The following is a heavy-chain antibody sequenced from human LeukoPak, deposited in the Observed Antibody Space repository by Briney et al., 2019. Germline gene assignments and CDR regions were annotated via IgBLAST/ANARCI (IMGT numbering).Heavy chain of an antibody. D-gene: IGHD6-6*01. J-gene: IGHJ4*02. CDR3: ARSYSSSPDVGY. Sequence: PGGSLRLSCAASGFTFSSYAMHWVRQAPGKGLEWVAVISYDGSNKYYADSVKGRFTISRDNSKNTLYLQMNSLRAEDTAVYYCARSYSSSPDVGYWGQGTLVTVSS. CDR2: ISYDGSNK. V-gene: IGHV3-30*04. CDR1: GFTFSSYA.